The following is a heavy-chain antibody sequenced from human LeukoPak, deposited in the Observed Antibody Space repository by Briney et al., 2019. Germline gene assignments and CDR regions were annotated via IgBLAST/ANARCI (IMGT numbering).Heavy chain of an antibody. D-gene: IGHD6-6*01. J-gene: IGHJ4*02. CDR3: ARAGVAARLTPFDY. CDR2: IIPICGTA. Sequence: PSVKVSCKASGGTFSSYAISWVRQAPGQGLEWMGGIIPICGTANYAQKLQGRVTITADESTSTAYMKLSSLRSEDTAVSYCARAGVAARLTPFDYWGQGTLVTVSS. V-gene: IGHV1-69*13. CDR1: GGTFSSYA.